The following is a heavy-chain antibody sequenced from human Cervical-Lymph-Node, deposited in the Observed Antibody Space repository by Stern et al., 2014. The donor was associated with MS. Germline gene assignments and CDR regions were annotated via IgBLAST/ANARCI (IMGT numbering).Heavy chain of an antibody. D-gene: IGHD1-26*01. J-gene: IGHJ5*02. CDR1: GGTLISYP. CDR3: ARHLGSHESGWFDP. CDR2: IMPILGTS. Sequence: QVQLVQSGAEVKKPGSSVKVSCQASGGTLISYPISWVRQAPGQGLEWLGGIMPILGTSNDAHKFQGRVSSTADESTATIYMELKSLKSEVTAVYYCARHLGSHESGWFDPWGQGTLVTVSS. V-gene: IGHV1-69*01.